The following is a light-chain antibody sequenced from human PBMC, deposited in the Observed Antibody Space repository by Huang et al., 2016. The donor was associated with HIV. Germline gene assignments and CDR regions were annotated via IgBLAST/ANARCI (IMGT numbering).Light chain of an antibody. J-gene: IGKJ4*01. CDR2: ATS. CDR1: QSVRDK. Sequence: ELVMTQSPDTLSVSPGERATLSCRASQSVRDKLAWYQQKPGQAPRLLLHATSTRAAGVPARFSGSRSGTEFTLTISSLQSEDCGVYYCQQYESWPPLTFGGGTKVEIK. V-gene: IGKV3-15*01. CDR3: QQYESWPPLT.